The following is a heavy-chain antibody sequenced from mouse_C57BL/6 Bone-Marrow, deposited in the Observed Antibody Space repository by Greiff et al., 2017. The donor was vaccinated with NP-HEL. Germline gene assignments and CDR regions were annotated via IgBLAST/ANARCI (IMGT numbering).Heavy chain of an antibody. CDR3: ARLLDVAY. CDR1: GYTFTDYY. Sequence: VQLQQSGPELVKPGASVKISCKASGYTFTDYYMNWVKQSHGKSLEWIGDINPNNGGTSYNQKFKGKATLTVDKSSSTAYMELRSLTSEDSAVYYCARLLDVAYWGQGTLVTVSA. J-gene: IGHJ3*01. CDR2: INPNNGGT. V-gene: IGHV1-26*01.